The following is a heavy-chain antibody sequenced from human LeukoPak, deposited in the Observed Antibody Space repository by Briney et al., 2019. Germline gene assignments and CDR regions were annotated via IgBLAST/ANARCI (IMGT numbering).Heavy chain of an antibody. J-gene: IGHJ6*02. D-gene: IGHD2-2*01. CDR2: INHSGST. V-gene: IGHV4-34*01. Sequence: LETLSLTCAVYGGSFSGYYWSWIRQPPGKGLEWIGEINHSGSTNYNPSLKSRVTISVDTSKNQFSLKLSSVTAADTAVYYCARGNHGGYCSSTSCYASSNYYGMDVWGQGTTVTVSS. CDR3: ARGNHGGYCSSTSCYASSNYYGMDV. CDR1: GGSFSGYY.